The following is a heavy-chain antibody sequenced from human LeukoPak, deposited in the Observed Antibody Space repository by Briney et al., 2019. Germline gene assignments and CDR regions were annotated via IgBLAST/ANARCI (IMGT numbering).Heavy chain of an antibody. CDR3: ARVVAAAKGGSYYYYYMDV. Sequence: ASVKVSCKASGYTFTSYGISWVRQAPGQGLEWMGWISAYNGNTNYAQKLQGRVTMTTDTSTSTAYMELRSLRSDDTAVYYCARVVAAAKGGSYYYYYMDVWGKGTTATVSS. J-gene: IGHJ6*03. CDR1: GYTFTSYG. D-gene: IGHD6-13*01. CDR2: ISAYNGNT. V-gene: IGHV1-18*01.